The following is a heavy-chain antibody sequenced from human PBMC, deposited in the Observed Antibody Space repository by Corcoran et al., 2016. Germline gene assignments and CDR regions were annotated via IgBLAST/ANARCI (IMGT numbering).Heavy chain of an antibody. CDR1: GFTFSNAW. CDR3: TAGKARILSVA. Sequence: EVQLVESGGGLVKPGGSLILSCAASGFTFSNAWMNWVRQAPGKGLEWVGRIKSKTDGGTTDYAAPVRGRFTISRDDSKNTLYLQMNSLKTEDSAVYYCTAGKARILSVAWVQATLVTVFS. CDR2: IKSKTDGGTT. J-gene: IGHJ5*02. V-gene: IGHV3-15*07. D-gene: IGHD3-3*02.